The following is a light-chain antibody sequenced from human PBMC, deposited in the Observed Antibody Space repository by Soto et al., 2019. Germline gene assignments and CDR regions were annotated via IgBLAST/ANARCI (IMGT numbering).Light chain of an antibody. Sequence: QSALTQPPSASGSTRQSVTISCTGTSSDVGGYNFVSWYQQQPGKAPKLLIYEVSKRPSGVPDRFSGSKSGYTASLTVSGLQAEDEADYYCSSYGGSNNLNWLFGGGTKLTVL. J-gene: IGLJ3*02. CDR1: SSDVGGYNF. CDR2: EVS. CDR3: SSYGGSNNLNWL. V-gene: IGLV2-8*01.